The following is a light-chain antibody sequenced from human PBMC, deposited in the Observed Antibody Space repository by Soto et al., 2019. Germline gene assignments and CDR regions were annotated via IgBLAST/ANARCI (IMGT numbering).Light chain of an antibody. V-gene: IGKV3D-20*01. CDR3: QQCGSPPIT. CDR1: ENVRSNY. CDR2: EAS. Sequence: EIVLTQSPATLSLSPGEGASLSCGASENVRSNYIVWYQQKPRLAPRLLISEASTRATGIPDRFSGSGSGRAFTLTISRVEPEDFASYYCQQCGSPPITFGQWTRLDFK. J-gene: IGKJ5*01.